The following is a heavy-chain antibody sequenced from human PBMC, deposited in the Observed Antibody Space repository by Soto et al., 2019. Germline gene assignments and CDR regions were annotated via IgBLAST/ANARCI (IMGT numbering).Heavy chain of an antibody. CDR2: ISYDGSNK. CDR3: AKDLYSSAYCAMDV. J-gene: IGHJ6*02. D-gene: IGHD4-4*01. CDR1: GFTFSNSG. Sequence: GGSLRLSCAASGFTFSNSGMHWVRQTPGKGLEWVAVISYDGSNKYSADSVKGRFTISRDNSKNTLNLQMNSLRAEDTAVYYCAKDLYSSAYCAMDVWGQGTTVT. V-gene: IGHV3-30*18.